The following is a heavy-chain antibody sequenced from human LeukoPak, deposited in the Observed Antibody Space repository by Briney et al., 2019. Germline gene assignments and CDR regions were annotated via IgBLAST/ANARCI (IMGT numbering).Heavy chain of an antibody. Sequence: PGGSLRLSCAASRFTFSSYAMHWVRQAPGKGLEWVAVISYDGSNKYYADSVKGRFTISRDNSKNTLYLQMNSLRAEDTAVYYCAKSSFGPSTTFLFDYWGQGTLVTVSS. CDR2: ISYDGSNK. CDR3: AKSSFGPSTTFLFDY. CDR1: RFTFSSYA. V-gene: IGHV3-30*04. D-gene: IGHD1-1*01. J-gene: IGHJ4*02.